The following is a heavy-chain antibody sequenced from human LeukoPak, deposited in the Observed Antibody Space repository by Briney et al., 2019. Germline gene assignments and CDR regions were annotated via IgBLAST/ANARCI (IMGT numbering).Heavy chain of an antibody. CDR1: GDSVSSSNW. J-gene: IGHJ6*02. D-gene: IGHD3-3*01. CDR3: ARHVGYDFWSTTYYYYGMDV. V-gene: IGHV4-4*02. Sequence: SETLSLTCAVSGDSVSSSNWWSWVRQPPGKGLEWIGEIYHSGSTNYNPSLESRVVISVDKSKNQFSLNLSSVTAADTAVYYCARHVGYDFWSTTYYYYGMDVWGQGTTVTVSS. CDR2: IYHSGST.